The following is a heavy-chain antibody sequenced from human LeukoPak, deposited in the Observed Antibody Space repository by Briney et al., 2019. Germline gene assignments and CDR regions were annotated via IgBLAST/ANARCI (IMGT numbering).Heavy chain of an antibody. D-gene: IGHD2-8*01. CDR1: GYYISSGYY. V-gene: IGHV4-38-2*01. J-gene: IGHJ4*02. Sequence: KPSETLSLTCAVSGYYISSGYYWVWIRQPPGKGLEWIGSIFHSGNTYQSPSLKSRVTISIDTSNNHFSLKLSAVTAADTAVYYGARSAEDLGVEYYFNYWGRGTLVTVSS. CDR2: IFHSGNT. CDR3: ARSAEDLGVEYYFNY.